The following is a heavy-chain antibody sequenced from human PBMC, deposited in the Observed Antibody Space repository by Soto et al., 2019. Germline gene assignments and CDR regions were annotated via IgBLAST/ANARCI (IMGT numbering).Heavy chain of an antibody. CDR2: IYSSGRT. Sequence: QVQLQESGPGPVKASETLSLTCTLSGGSTSGNYWSWIRQPAGKGLEWIGRIYSSGRTHYNPSLKNRVTMSVSTNHFSMELNAVTAADTAVYYCARDFDVNTALDYWYFDLWGRGTLVTVSS. CDR3: ARDFDVNTALDYWYFDL. D-gene: IGHD5-18*01. J-gene: IGHJ2*01. V-gene: IGHV4-4*07. CDR1: GGSTSGNY.